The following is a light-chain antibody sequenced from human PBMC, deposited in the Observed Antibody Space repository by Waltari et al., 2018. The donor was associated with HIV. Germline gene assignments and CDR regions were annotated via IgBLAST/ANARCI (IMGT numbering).Light chain of an antibody. J-gene: IGKJ5*01. CDR3: QQFNTFSPIT. CDR2: SAS. V-gene: IGKV1-9*01. CDR1: QGISSY. Sequence: DLQLTQSPSFLSASVGDRVTITCRASQGISSYLAWYQQKPGKAPNLLIYSASTLQSGVPSRFIGSGSGTEFTLTINSLQPEDFATYYCQQFNTFSPITFGQGTRLEIK.